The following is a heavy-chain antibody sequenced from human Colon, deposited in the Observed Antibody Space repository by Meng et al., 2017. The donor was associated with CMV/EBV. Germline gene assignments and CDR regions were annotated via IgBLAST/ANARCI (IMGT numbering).Heavy chain of an antibody. CDR3: VRESWYFDF. Sequence: QEQLVEARTEVKEPGASVKVSCKTSGYTFTGNHWHWVRQAPGQGREWMGWIYRQDGGTYFAQKFQDRVTLTRDTSITTAYMELSGLTSDDTAIYYCVRESWYFDFWGEGTLVTVSS. J-gene: IGHJ4*02. CDR2: IYRQDGGT. CDR1: GYTFTGNH. V-gene: IGHV1-2*02. D-gene: IGHD6-13*01.